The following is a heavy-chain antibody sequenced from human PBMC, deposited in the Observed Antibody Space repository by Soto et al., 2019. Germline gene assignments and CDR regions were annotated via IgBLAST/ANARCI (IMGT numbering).Heavy chain of an antibody. Sequence: EVQLLESGGGLVQPGGSLRLSCAASGFMFSYYAMSWVRQAPGKGLEWVSGIGGRATSAYYADSVKGRFAISRDNSYNTLFLQLNSLRAEDTAVYYCAKSRYSDSSGDYYDFWGQGTLVTVSS. V-gene: IGHV3-23*01. CDR2: IGGRATSA. D-gene: IGHD3-22*01. CDR3: AKSRYSDSSGDYYDF. J-gene: IGHJ4*02. CDR1: GFMFSYYA.